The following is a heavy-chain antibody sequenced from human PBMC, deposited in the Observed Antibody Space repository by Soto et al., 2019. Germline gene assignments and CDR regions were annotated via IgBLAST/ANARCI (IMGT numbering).Heavy chain of an antibody. CDR2: INPNSGAT. J-gene: IGHJ5*02. V-gene: IGHV1-2*02. CDR3: ARGGGTILAPLP. D-gene: IGHD3-3*01. Sequence: GASVKVSCKAFGYTFTGYFMHWVLQAPGQGLEWLGWINPNSGATKYAQKFQGRVTLTRDTSINTAYMEMSMLRSDDTAVYYCARGGGTILAPLPWGQGTLVTVSS. CDR1: GYTFTGYF.